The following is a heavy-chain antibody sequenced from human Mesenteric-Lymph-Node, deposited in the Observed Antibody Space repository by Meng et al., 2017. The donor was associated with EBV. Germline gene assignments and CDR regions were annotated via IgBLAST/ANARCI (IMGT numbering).Heavy chain of an antibody. CDR2: INPNSGGT. Sequence: QVQLVQSGAEVKKPGASVRVSCKASGYTFKDYYIHWVRQAPGQGLEWMGRINPNSGGTNYAQTFQGRATMTRDTSVSTAYMELSRLRSDDSAVYYCTRQYGSGSYGNYCGQGTLVTVSS. J-gene: IGHJ4*02. CDR1: GYTFKDYY. D-gene: IGHD3-10*01. V-gene: IGHV1-2*06. CDR3: TRQYGSGSYGNY.